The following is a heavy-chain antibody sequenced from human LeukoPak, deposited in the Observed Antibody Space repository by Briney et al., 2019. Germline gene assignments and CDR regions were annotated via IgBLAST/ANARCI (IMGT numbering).Heavy chain of an antibody. V-gene: IGHV2-5*01. CDR1: GWSRRTRGVS. D-gene: IGHD3-10*01. CDR3: AHGRFGELLGYY. J-gene: IGHJ4*02. CDR2: NSWNDGK. Sequence: SGPTLVKPAQTLTLTSTFFGWSRRTRGVSVGWIRQPPGKALERLSLNSWNDGKPYSPPLKSRLTITKDTSKNQVVLTMTNMDPVDTATYYCAHGRFGELLGYYWGQGTLVTVSS.